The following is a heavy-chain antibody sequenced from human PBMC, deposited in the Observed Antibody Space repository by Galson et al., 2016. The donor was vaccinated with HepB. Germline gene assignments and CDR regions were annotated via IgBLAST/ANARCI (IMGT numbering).Heavy chain of an antibody. CDR2: SRNKARGYTT. V-gene: IGHV3-72*01. J-gene: IGHJ3*02. CDR3: ARMRYSSGWLDGFDI. Sequence: SLRLSCAASGFTFSDHYMDWVRQAPGKGLEWIGRSRNKARGYTTEYAASVKSRFTVSRLDPYDLVYLQMNSLRVEDTAVYYCARMRYSSGWLDGFDIWGQGTMVTVSS. CDR1: GFTFSDHY. D-gene: IGHD6-19*01.